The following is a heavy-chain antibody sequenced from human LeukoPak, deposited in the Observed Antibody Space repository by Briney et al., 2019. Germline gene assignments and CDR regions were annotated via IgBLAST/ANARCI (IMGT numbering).Heavy chain of an antibody. CDR2: SMSSGGST. CDR1: GFSSSSYS. V-gene: IGHV3-23*01. J-gene: IGHJ1*01. D-gene: IGHD2-15*01. Sequence: GGSLRLSCAASGFSSSSYSMSWVRQAPGKGLEWVSCSMSSGGSTFYADSVKGRFTISRDDSKNTLYLQMNSLRAEDTAVYYCARILFSGGSEYFQTWGQGTLVTVSS. CDR3: ARILFSGGSEYFQT.